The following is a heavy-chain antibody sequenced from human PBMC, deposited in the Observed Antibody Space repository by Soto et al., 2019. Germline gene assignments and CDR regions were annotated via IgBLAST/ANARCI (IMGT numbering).Heavy chain of an antibody. Sequence: QVQLVESGGGVVQPGRSLRLSCAASGFTFSSYGMHWVRQAPGKGLEWVAVISYDGSNKYYADSVKGRFTISRDNSKNTLYLQMNSLRAEDTAVYYCAKGDYGDYGWFDPWGQGTLVTVSS. CDR2: ISYDGSNK. CDR1: GFTFSSYG. V-gene: IGHV3-30*18. D-gene: IGHD4-17*01. J-gene: IGHJ5*02. CDR3: AKGDYGDYGWFDP.